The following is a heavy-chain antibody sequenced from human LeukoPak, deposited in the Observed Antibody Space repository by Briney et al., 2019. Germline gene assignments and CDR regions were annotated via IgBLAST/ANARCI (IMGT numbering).Heavy chain of an antibody. D-gene: IGHD2-2*01. J-gene: IGHJ4*02. Sequence: GGSLRLSCAASGFTASSNYMGWVRQAPGEGLEWVSAISGSGGSTYYADSVKGRFTISRDNSKNTLYLQMNSLRAEDTAVYYCARGDHAFGYCSSTSCYLFDYWGQGTLVTVSS. CDR3: ARGDHAFGYCSSTSCYLFDY. V-gene: IGHV3-23*01. CDR2: ISGSGGST. CDR1: GFTASSNY.